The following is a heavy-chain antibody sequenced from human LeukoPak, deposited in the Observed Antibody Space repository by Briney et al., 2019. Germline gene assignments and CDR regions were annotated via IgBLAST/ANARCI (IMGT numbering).Heavy chain of an antibody. CDR3: AKGPRGVYYYYGMEV. J-gene: IGHJ6*02. V-gene: IGHV3-23*01. Sequence: PGGSLRLSCAASGFTFNSYAMSWVRQAPGKGLEWVSAISGSGGSTYYADSVKGRFTISRDNSKNTLYLQMNSLRVEDTAVYYCAKGPRGVYYYYGMEVWGQGTTVTVSS. CDR2: ISGSGGST. CDR1: GFTFNSYA.